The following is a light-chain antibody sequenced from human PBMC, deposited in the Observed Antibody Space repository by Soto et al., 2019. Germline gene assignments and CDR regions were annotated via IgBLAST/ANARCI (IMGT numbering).Light chain of an antibody. CDR3: TSYAGTSIV. V-gene: IGLV2-8*01. Sequence: QSALTQPPSASGYPGQSVTISCTGTSSDVGAYKYVSWYQQHPGKAPKLIIYEVSERPSGVPDRFSGSKSGNTASLTVSGLQAEDEADYYCTSYAGTSIVFGTGTEVTVL. CDR1: SSDVGAYKY. CDR2: EVS. J-gene: IGLJ1*01.